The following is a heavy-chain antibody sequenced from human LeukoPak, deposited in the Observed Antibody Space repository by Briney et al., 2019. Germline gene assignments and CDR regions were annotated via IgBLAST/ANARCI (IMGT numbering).Heavy chain of an antibody. D-gene: IGHD2-21*01. J-gene: IGHJ6*03. CDR1: GGSISSGGYS. CDR3: ARESMTSIYYMDV. V-gene: IGHV4-30-2*01. Sequence: NPSETLSLTCAVSGGSISSGGYSWSWIRQPPGKGLEWIGYIYHSGSTYYNPSLKSRVTISVDRSKNQFSLKLSSVTAADTAVYYCARESMTSIYYMDVWGKGTTVTVSS. CDR2: IYHSGST.